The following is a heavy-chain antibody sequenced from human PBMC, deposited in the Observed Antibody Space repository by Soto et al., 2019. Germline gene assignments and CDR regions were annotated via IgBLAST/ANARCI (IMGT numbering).Heavy chain of an antibody. CDR2: ISGSGANT. D-gene: IGHD5-18*01. J-gene: IGHJ4*02. V-gene: IGHV3-23*01. CDR3: VRERSGYSYADS. CDR1: VFTFSSYA. Sequence: PGGSLRLSCASSVFTFSSYAMSCVRQSPGKWLEWVSAISGSGANTYYTDSVKGRFTISRDNFKNTLYLQMNSLRAEDSAMFYCVRERSGYSYADSWGQGTLVNVSS.